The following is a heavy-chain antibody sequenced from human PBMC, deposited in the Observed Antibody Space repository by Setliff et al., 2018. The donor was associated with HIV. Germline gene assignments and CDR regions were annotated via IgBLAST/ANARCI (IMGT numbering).Heavy chain of an antibody. CDR1: GGTFNSYA. CDR3: ACNRRDGYIRFDY. CDR2: IIPVFGTA. J-gene: IGHJ4*02. V-gene: IGHV1-69*06. D-gene: IGHD5-12*01. Sequence: SVKVSCKASGGTFNSYAINWVRQAPGQGLEWMGGIIPVFGTANYAQNFQGRVTITEDTSRDTAYMELSSLRSEDTAVYYCACNRRDGYIRFDYWGQGTLVTVSS.